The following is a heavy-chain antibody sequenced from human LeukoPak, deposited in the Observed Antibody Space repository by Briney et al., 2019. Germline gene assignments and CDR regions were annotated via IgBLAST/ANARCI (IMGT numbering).Heavy chain of an antibody. J-gene: IGHJ4*02. V-gene: IGHV5-51*01. D-gene: IGHD5-18*01. CDR3: ARQVDTAMVFDY. CDR1: GYSFTSYW. CDR2: IFAGDSDT. Sequence: LGESLKISCKGSGYSFTSYWSGWVRQMPGKGLEWMGIIFAGDSDTRYSPSFQGQVTISADTSISTAYLQWSSLKASDTAMYYCARQVDTAMVFDYWGQGTLVTVSS.